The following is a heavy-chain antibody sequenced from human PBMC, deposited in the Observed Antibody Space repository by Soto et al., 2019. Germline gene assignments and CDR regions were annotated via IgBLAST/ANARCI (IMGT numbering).Heavy chain of an antibody. J-gene: IGHJ4*02. Sequence: GGSLRLSCAASGFTFSSYAMSWVRHAPGKGLEWVSAISGSGGSTYYADSVKGRFTISRDNSKNTLYLQMNSLRAEDTAVYYCASLQYDFWSGYYTHFDYWGQGTLVTVSS. D-gene: IGHD3-3*01. V-gene: IGHV3-23*01. CDR3: ASLQYDFWSGYYTHFDY. CDR2: ISGSGGST. CDR1: GFTFSSYA.